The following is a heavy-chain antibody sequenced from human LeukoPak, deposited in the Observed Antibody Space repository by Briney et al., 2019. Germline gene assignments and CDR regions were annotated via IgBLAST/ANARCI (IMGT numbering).Heavy chain of an antibody. D-gene: IGHD2-15*01. Sequence: PSETLSLTCTVSGGSISSYYWSWIRQPAGKGLEWIGRIYTSGSTNYNPSLKSRVTISVDTSKNQFSLKLSSVTAADTAVYYCARLKLQYYYYYMDVWGKGTTVTVSS. J-gene: IGHJ6*03. CDR2: IYTSGST. CDR3: ARLKLQYYYYYMDV. CDR1: GGSISSYY. V-gene: IGHV4-4*07.